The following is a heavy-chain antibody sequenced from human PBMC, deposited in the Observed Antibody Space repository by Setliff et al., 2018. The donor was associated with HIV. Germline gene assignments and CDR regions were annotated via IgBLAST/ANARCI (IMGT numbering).Heavy chain of an antibody. CDR2: VYNSGIT. J-gene: IGHJ5*02. CDR3: ATCRHRPSNWFDP. Sequence: PEETLSLTCTVSGGSVSSPGYYRGWIRQPPGKGLEWIGSVYNSGITFKNPSLKSRVTISVDRSGNQFSLRLTSVTAADTAVYYCATCRHRPSNWFDPWGQGTVVTVSS. CDR1: GGSVSSPGYY. V-gene: IGHV4-39*07.